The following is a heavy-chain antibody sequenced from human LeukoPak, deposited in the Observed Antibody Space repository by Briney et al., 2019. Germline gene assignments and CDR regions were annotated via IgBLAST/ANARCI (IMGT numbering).Heavy chain of an antibody. CDR3: AREQPRPRRTVTLYYFDY. V-gene: IGHV4-4*07. CDR1: GGSIRSYY. Sequence: ASETLSLTCTVSGGSIRSYYWNWIRQPAGKGLEWIGRIYTSGSTNYNPSLKSRVTMSVDTSKNQFSLKLSSVTAADTAVYYCAREQPRPRRTVTLYYFDYWGQGTLVTVAS. D-gene: IGHD4-17*01. CDR2: IYTSGST. J-gene: IGHJ4*02.